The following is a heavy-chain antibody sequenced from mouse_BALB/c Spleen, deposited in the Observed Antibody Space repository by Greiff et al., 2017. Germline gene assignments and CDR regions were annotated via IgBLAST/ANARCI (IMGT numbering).Heavy chain of an antibody. V-gene: IGHV1-4*01. D-gene: IGHD2-4*01. Sequence: VQLQQSGAELARPGASVKMSCKASGYTFTSYTMHWVKQRPGQGLEWIGYINPSSGYTNYNQKFKDKATLTADKSSSTAYMQLSSLTSEDSAVYDCARESYEYDVRFAYWGQGTLVTVSA. CDR1: GYTFTSYT. CDR3: ARESYEYDVRFAY. J-gene: IGHJ3*01. CDR2: INPSSGYT.